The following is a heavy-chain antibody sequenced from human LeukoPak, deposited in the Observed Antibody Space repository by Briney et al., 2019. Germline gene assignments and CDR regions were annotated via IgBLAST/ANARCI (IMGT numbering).Heavy chain of an antibody. CDR3: ARTEYSSSSGLLYYYMDV. CDR1: GGSISSGDYY. Sequence: PSETLSLTCTVSGGSISSGDYYWGWIRQPPGKGLEWIGYIYYSGSTYYNPSLKSRVTISVDTSKNQFSLKLSSVTAADTAVYYCARTEYSSSSGLLYYYMDVWGKGTTVTVSS. D-gene: IGHD6-6*01. CDR2: IYYSGST. V-gene: IGHV4-30-4*08. J-gene: IGHJ6*03.